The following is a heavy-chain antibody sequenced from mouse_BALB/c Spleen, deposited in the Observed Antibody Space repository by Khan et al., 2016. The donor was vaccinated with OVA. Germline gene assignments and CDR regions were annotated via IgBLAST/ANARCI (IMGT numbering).Heavy chain of an antibody. D-gene: IGHD2-2*01. J-gene: IGHJ3*01. CDR3: DIIYYGYDWFTY. CDR2: IWGDGST. V-gene: IGHV2-3*01. Sequence: QVQLKESGPGLVAPSQSLSITCTVSGLSLTNYGISWIRQPPGKGLEWLGVIWGDGSTNYHSALISRLSITKDHSKSQGCLNLNSLQTDDIATYYGDIIYYGYDWFTYEGQGTQVTVAA. CDR1: GLSLTNYG.